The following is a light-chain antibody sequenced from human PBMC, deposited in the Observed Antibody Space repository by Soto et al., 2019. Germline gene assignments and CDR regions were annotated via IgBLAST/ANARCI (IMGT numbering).Light chain of an antibody. V-gene: IGLV2-23*02. Sequence: QPVLTQPPSASGSPGQSVTISCTGTSGVSWYQQHPGKAPKLLIYEVTKRPSGVPDRFSGSKSGNTASLTISGLQAEDEADYYCWSYAGSSTSVFGGGTKLTVL. CDR2: EVT. J-gene: IGLJ3*02. CDR1: SGV. CDR3: WSYAGSSTSV.